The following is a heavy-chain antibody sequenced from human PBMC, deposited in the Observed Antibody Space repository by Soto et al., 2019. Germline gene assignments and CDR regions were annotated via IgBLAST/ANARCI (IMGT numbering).Heavy chain of an antibody. J-gene: IGHJ5*02. CDR2: IIPIFGTA. CDR3: ARPPPYSSGWQNWFDP. V-gene: IGHV1-69*13. CDR1: GGTFSSYA. D-gene: IGHD6-19*01. Sequence: SVKVSCKASGGTFSSYAISWVRQAPGQGLEWMGGIIPIFGTANYAQKFQGRVTITADESTSTAYMELSSLRSEDTAVYYCARPPPYSSGWQNWFDPWGQGTLVTVS.